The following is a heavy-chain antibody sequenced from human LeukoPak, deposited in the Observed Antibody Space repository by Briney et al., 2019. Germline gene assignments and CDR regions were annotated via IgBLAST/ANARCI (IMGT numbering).Heavy chain of an antibody. CDR2: INPSGGST. CDR1: GYTFTSYY. D-gene: IGHD3-3*01. V-gene: IGHV1-46*01. Sequence: ASVKVSCKASGYTFTSYYMHWVRQAPGQGLEWMGIINPSGGSTSYAQKFQGRVTMTRDTSTSTVYMELSSLRSEDTAVYYCARDFLSDGTDFGVVQIDYWGQGTLVTVSS. J-gene: IGHJ4*02. CDR3: ARDFLSDGTDFGVVQIDY.